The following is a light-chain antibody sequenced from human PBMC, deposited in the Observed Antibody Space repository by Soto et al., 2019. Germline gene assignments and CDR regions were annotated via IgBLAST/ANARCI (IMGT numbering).Light chain of an antibody. V-gene: IGKV3-20*01. CDR1: QSVSSNY. CDR2: GAS. CDR3: HQYGNSPWT. Sequence: EIVFAQSPSTPFLSPVERAPLSRKASQSVSSNYLAWYQQKPGQAPGLLIHGASRRATGIPDRFSGSGSGTDFTLTISRLDPEDFAVYYCHQYGNSPWTFGQGTKVDIK. J-gene: IGKJ1*01.